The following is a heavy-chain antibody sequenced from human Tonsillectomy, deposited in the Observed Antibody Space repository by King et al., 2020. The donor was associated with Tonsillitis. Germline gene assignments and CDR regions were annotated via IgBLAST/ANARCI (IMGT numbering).Heavy chain of an antibody. CDR1: GFTFSSYS. CDR2: AAANGQI. CDR3: GRGGMDV. V-gene: IGHV3-64*01. J-gene: IGHJ6*02. Sequence: VQLVESGGGLVQPGGSLRLSCAASGFTFSSYSMHWVRQAPGKGLEYVSVAAANGQIYYANSVKGRFTISRDNSKDTLYLQMGSLRAEDMAVYYCGRGGMDVCGQGTTVTVSS.